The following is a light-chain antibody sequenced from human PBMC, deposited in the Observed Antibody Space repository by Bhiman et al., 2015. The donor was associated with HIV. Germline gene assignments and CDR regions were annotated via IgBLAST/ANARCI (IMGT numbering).Light chain of an antibody. CDR3: SSRDSSGTHVL. CDR2: DKN. Sequence: SSELTQDPTVSVALGQTVRITCQGDSLKNYYASWYQQNPGQAPVLVIYDKNNRPSGIPDRFSGSSSGHTASLTITGAQAEDEADYFCSSRDSSGTHVLFGGGTRLTVL. V-gene: IGLV3-19*01. J-gene: IGLJ2*01. CDR1: SLKNYY.